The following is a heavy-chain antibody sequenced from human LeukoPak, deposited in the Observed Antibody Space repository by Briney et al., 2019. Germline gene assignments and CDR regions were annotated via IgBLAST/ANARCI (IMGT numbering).Heavy chain of an antibody. CDR2: INHSGST. CDR1: GGSFSGYY. V-gene: IGHV4-34*01. Sequence: PSETLSLTCAVYGGSFSGYYWSWVRQPPGKGLEWIGEINHSGSTNYNPSLKSRVTISVDTSKNQFSLKLSSVTAADTAVYYCARGRHDSSGYYQRDYYYMDVWGKWTTVTVSS. D-gene: IGHD3-22*01. J-gene: IGHJ6*03. CDR3: ARGRHDSSGYYQRDYYYMDV.